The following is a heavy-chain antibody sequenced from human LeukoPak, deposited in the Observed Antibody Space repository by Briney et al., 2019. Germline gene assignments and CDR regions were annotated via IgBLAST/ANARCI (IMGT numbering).Heavy chain of an antibody. Sequence: SQTLSLTCTVSGGSISSGSYYWSWIRQPAGKGLEWIGRIYTSGSTNYNPSLKSRVTLSVDTSKNQFSLKLSSVTAADTAVYYCARGVAIFGVVPYADYWGQGTLVTVSS. CDR1: GGSISSGSYY. CDR2: IYTSGST. D-gene: IGHD3-3*01. J-gene: IGHJ4*02. V-gene: IGHV4-61*02. CDR3: ARGVAIFGVVPYADY.